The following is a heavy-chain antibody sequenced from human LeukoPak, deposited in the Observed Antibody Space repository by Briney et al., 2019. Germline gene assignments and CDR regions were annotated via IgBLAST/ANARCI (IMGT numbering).Heavy chain of an antibody. CDR2: INPNSGGT. Sequence: GASVKVSCKASGYTFTGYYMHWVRQAPGQGLEWMGWINPNSGGTNYAQKFQGRGTMTRDTSISTAYMELSSRRSEDMAVYYCARGPRGSYSGRWGQGTLVTVSS. D-gene: IGHD1-26*01. CDR3: ARGPRGSYSGR. J-gene: IGHJ4*02. CDR1: GYTFTGYY. V-gene: IGHV1-2*02.